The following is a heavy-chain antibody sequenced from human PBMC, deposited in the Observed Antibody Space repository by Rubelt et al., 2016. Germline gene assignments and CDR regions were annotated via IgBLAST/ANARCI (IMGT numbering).Heavy chain of an antibody. J-gene: IGHJ5*02. CDR3: ARDWTGKNFGVGPGGGFDP. CDR1: GGTFSSYA. V-gene: IGHV1-69*01. Sequence: QVQLVQSGAEVKKPGSSVKVSCKASGGTFSSYAISWVRQAPGQGLEWMGGIIPIFGTANYAQKFQGRVTITADESTSTTVIGRGRLRSEDRAVDYCARDWTGKNFGVGPGGGFDPWGQGTLVTVSS. D-gene: IGHD3-3*01. CDR2: IIPIFGTA.